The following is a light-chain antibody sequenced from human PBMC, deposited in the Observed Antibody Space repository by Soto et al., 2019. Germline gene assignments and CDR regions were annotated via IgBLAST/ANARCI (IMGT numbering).Light chain of an antibody. Sequence: EIVLTQAPGTLSLSPGERATLSCRASQSVSSSYLAWYQQKPGQPPRLLIYGASSRATGIPDRFSGSGSETDFTLSISRLESEDFAVYYCQQYGSSPQTFGQGTKVEIK. CDR1: QSVSSSY. J-gene: IGKJ1*01. CDR3: QQYGSSPQT. CDR2: GAS. V-gene: IGKV3-20*01.